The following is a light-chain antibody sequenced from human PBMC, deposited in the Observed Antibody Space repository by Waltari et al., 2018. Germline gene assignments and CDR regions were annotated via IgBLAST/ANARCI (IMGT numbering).Light chain of an antibody. CDR3: SSYAGNPV. Sequence: QSALTQPPSASGSPGQSVTISCTGTSSDFGGYNSVSWYQHPPGKAPKVIIYEGTKRPSGVPDRFSASRFGNTASLTVSGLQAEDEADYYCSSYAGNPVFGGGTKLTVL. CDR1: SSDFGGYNS. J-gene: IGLJ3*02. CDR2: EGT. V-gene: IGLV2-8*01.